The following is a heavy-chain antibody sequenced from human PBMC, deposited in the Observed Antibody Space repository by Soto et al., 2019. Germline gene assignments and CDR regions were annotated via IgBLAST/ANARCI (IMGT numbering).Heavy chain of an antibody. CDR3: ARDSSGYYWFDP. Sequence: PSETLSLTCAVSGFSISSGYFWGWIRQPPGKGPEWLGSIYHSGTTYYNPSVKGRVTISVDTSKNQFSLKMSSVTAADTAVYYCARDSSGYYWFDPWGQGTLVTVPQ. V-gene: IGHV4-38-2*02. D-gene: IGHD3-22*01. CDR1: GFSISSGYF. CDR2: IYHSGTT. J-gene: IGHJ5*02.